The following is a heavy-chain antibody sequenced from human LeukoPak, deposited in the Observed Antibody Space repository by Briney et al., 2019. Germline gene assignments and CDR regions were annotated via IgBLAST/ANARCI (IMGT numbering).Heavy chain of an antibody. Sequence: ASVKVSCKASGYTFTGYYMHGVRQPPGQGLEGRGRINPNSGGTNNAQRFQGRVTMTRDTSISTAYAELRRLRSDDTAVYYCASRRDFWSGDTFDYWGQGKLVTVSS. CDR3: ASRRDFWSGDTFDY. CDR1: GYTFTGYY. J-gene: IGHJ4*02. D-gene: IGHD3-3*01. V-gene: IGHV1-2*06. CDR2: INPNSGGT.